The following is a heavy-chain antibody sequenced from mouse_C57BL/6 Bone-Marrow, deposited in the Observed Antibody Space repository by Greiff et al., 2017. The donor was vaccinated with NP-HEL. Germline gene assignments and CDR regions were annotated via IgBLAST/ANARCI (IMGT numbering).Heavy chain of an antibody. CDR3: AKAALRGYAMDY. Sequence: QVQLQQSGAELARPGASVKLSCKASGYTFTSYGISWVKQRTGQGLEWIGEIYPRSGNTYYNEKFKGKATLTVDKSSSTAYMELRSLTSEDSAVYFCAKAALRGYAMDYWGQGTSVTVSS. D-gene: IGHD3-2*02. CDR1: GYTFTSYG. J-gene: IGHJ4*01. CDR2: IYPRSGNT. V-gene: IGHV1-81*01.